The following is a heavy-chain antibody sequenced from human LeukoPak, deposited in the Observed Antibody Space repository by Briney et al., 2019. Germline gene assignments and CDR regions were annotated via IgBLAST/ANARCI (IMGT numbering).Heavy chain of an antibody. D-gene: IGHD3-22*01. Sequence: PGGSLRLSCAASGFTFSSNYMSWVRQAPGKGLEWVSVIYSGGSTYYADSVKGRFTISRDNSRNTLYLQMNSLRVEDTAVYYCASAMIPLALDIWGQGTMVSVSS. CDR3: ASAMIPLALDI. V-gene: IGHV3-53*01. CDR1: GFTFSSNY. CDR2: IYSGGST. J-gene: IGHJ3*02.